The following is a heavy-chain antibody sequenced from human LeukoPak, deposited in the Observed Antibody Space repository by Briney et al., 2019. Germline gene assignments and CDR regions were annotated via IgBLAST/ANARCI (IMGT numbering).Heavy chain of an antibody. J-gene: IGHJ4*02. CDR2: VFQLQTVRT. CDR3: ARVLNVPKLIDS. CDR1: GSSITNTYY. D-gene: IGHD3-16*01. Sequence: SETLSLTCTVSGSSITNTYYWAWFRQPPEKGLEWIATVFQLQTVRTFSNPSLESRVTLSLDTSQNQFSLNLTSVTAAGTALYFCARVLNVPKLIDSWGQGTLVTVSS. V-gene: IGHV4-38-2*02.